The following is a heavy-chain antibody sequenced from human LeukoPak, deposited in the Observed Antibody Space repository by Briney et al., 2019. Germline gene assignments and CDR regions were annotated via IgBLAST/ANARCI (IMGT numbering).Heavy chain of an antibody. Sequence: GGSLRLSCAASGFTFSSYAMHWVRQAPGKGLEWVAVISYDGSNKYYADSVKGRFTISRDNSKNTLYLQMNSLRTEDTAVYYCARGSMGDILTGPNWFDPWGQGTLVTVSS. CDR1: GFTFSSYA. V-gene: IGHV3-30-3*01. J-gene: IGHJ5*02. D-gene: IGHD3-9*01. CDR3: ARGSMGDILTGPNWFDP. CDR2: ISYDGSNK.